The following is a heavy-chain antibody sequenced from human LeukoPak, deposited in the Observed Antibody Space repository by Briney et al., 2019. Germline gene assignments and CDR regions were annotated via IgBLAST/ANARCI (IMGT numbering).Heavy chain of an antibody. CDR2: IYYSGST. Sequence: SETLSLTCTVSGGSISSYYWSWIRQPPGKGLEWIGDIYYSGSTNYNPSLKSRVTISVDTSKNQFSLKLSSVTAADTAVYYCARREARTNWFAPWGQGTLVTVSS. J-gene: IGHJ5*02. CDR3: ARREARTNWFAP. V-gene: IGHV4-59*08. D-gene: IGHD1-26*01. CDR1: GGSISSYY.